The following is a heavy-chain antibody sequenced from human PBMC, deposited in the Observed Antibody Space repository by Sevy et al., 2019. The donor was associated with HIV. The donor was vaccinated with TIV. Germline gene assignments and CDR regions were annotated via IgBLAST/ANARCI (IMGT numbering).Heavy chain of an antibody. CDR3: AKGGLNSGSTDAFDI. D-gene: IGHD1-26*01. CDR1: GFTFSNYA. CDR2: LGTKGGNK. V-gene: IGHV3-64*04. J-gene: IGHJ3*02. Sequence: GGSLRLSCSASGFTFSNYAMHWVRQSPGKGLEYVSTLGTKGGNKYYADSVKGRFTISRDNSKNTLYLQMNSLRAEDTAVYYCAKGGLNSGSTDAFDIWGQGTMVTVSS.